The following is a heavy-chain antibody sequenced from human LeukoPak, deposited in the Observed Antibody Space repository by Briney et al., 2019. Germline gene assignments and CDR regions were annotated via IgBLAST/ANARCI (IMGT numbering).Heavy chain of an antibody. Sequence: PSETLSLTCAVYGGSFSGYYWSWIRQPPGKGLEWIGEINHSGSTNYNPSLKSRVTISVDTSKNQFSLKLSSVTAVDTAVYYCARLKGAPGYSSGWRAGYYYYGMDVWGQGTTVTVSS. D-gene: IGHD6-19*01. CDR3: ARLKGAPGYSSGWRAGYYYYGMDV. V-gene: IGHV4-34*01. CDR2: INHSGST. J-gene: IGHJ6*02. CDR1: GGSFSGYY.